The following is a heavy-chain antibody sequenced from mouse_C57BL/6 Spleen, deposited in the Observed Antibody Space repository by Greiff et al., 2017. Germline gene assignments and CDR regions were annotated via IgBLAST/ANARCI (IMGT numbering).Heavy chain of an antibody. CDR3: ARAYYGSSYWYFDV. D-gene: IGHD1-1*01. Sequence: EVKLVESGPGLVKPSQSLSLTCSVTGYSITSGYYWNWIRQFPGNKLEWMGYISYDGSTNYNPSLKNRISITRDTSKNQFFLKLNSVTTEDTATYYCARAYYGSSYWYFDVWGTGTTVTVSS. V-gene: IGHV3-6*01. CDR1: GYSITSGYY. J-gene: IGHJ1*03. CDR2: ISYDGST.